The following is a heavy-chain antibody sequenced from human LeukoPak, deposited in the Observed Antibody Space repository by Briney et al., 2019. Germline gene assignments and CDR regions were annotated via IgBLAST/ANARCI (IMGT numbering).Heavy chain of an antibody. Sequence: GGTLRLSCAASGYMFNKYGINWVRQAPGKGLEWVSGISDSGGRTYYADSVRGRFTISRDNSKNTLFLQMNGLRAEDTAIYYCAKDLHYNYDNGGYMSSFDYWGQGTVVTVSS. CDR3: AKDLHYNYDNGGYMSSFDY. J-gene: IGHJ4*02. CDR2: ISDSGGRT. CDR1: GYMFNKYG. V-gene: IGHV3-23*01. D-gene: IGHD3-22*01.